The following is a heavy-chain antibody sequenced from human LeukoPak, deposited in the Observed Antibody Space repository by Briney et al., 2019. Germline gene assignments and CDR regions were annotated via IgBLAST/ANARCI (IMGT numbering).Heavy chain of an antibody. CDR2: FDPEDGET. V-gene: IGHV1-24*01. CDR1: GYTLTELS. Sequence: ASVKVSCKVSGYTLTELSMHWVRQAPGKGLEWMGGFDPEDGETIYAQKFQGRVTMTEDTSTDTAYMELSSLRSEDTAVYYCATARITMVRGVITYFVYWGQGTLVTVSS. J-gene: IGHJ4*02. CDR3: ATARITMVRGVITYFVY. D-gene: IGHD3-10*01.